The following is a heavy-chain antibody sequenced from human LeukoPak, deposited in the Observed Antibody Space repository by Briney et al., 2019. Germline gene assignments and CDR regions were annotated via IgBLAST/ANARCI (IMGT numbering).Heavy chain of an antibody. Sequence: GRSLRLSCAASGFTFSSYAMHWVRQAPGKGLEWVALISYDGSNKYYTDSVKGRFTISRDNSKNTLYLQMSSLRAEDTAVYYCAKALVWFGEPNGSWFDPWGQGTLVTVSS. CDR1: GFTFSSYA. D-gene: IGHD3-10*01. CDR2: ISYDGSNK. J-gene: IGHJ5*02. CDR3: AKALVWFGEPNGSWFDP. V-gene: IGHV3-30-3*01.